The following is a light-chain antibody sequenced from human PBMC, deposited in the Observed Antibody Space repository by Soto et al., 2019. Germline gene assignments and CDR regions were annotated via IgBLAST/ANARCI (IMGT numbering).Light chain of an antibody. CDR2: KAS. J-gene: IGKJ1*01. CDR1: QTISSW. Sequence: DIQMTQSPSTLSGSVGARVTITCRASQTISSWLAWNQQKPGKAPKRLIYKASTLKSGVPSRFSGSGSRTEFTLTLSSMQPDDFATYYCQHYNSYSETFGQGTKVELK. CDR3: QHYNSYSET. V-gene: IGKV1-5*03.